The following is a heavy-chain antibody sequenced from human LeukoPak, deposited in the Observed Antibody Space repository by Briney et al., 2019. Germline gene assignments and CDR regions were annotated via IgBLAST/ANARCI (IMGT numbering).Heavy chain of an antibody. CDR1: GGSISSGGYY. V-gene: IGHV4-30-2*01. Sequence: SQTLSLTCTVSGGSISSGGYYWSWIRQPPGKGLEWIGYIYHSGSTYYNPSLKSRVTISVDRSKNQFSLKLGSVTAADTAVYYCARRFSFVATTLDYWGQGTLVTVSS. CDR3: ARRFSFVATTLDY. D-gene: IGHD5-12*01. J-gene: IGHJ4*02. CDR2: IYHSGST.